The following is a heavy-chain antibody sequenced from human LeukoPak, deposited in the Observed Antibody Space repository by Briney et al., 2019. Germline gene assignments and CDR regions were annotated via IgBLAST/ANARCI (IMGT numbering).Heavy chain of an antibody. D-gene: IGHD2-2*01. CDR1: GFTFSNYW. V-gene: IGHV3-7*03. J-gene: IGHJ4*02. CDR2: IKEDGSDR. Sequence: PGGSLRLSCAASGFTFSNYWMTWVRQVPGKGLEWVASIKEDGSDRYNVDPVKGRFTISRDNAKNSLYLQMNSLRAEDTAVYYCARKVVGVPAATPYFDYWGQGTLVTVSS. CDR3: ARKVVGVPAATPYFDY.